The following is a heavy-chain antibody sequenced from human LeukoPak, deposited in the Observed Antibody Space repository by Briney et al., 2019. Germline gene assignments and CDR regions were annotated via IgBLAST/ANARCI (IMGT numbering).Heavy chain of an antibody. CDR3: ARVHYRKLITMPAI. CDR1: GFTFSSYW. J-gene: IGHJ3*02. D-gene: IGHD3-10*01. V-gene: IGHV3-74*01. Sequence: GGSPRLSCAASGFTFSSYWMHWVRQAPGKGLVWVSRINSDGSSTSYADSVKGRFTTSRDNAKNTLYLQMNSLRAEDTAVCYCARVHYRKLITMPAIWGQGTMVTVSS. CDR2: INSDGSST.